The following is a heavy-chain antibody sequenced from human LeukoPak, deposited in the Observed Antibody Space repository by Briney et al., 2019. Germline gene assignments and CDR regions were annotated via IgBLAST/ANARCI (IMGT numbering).Heavy chain of an antibody. D-gene: IGHD6-13*01. Sequence: SVKVSCKASGGTFSSYAISWVRQAPGQGLEWMGGIIPIFGTANYAQKFQGRVTITADESTSTAYMELSSLRSEDTAVYYCARDLGGSSWTLGYWGQGTPVTVSS. CDR2: IIPIFGTA. V-gene: IGHV1-69*13. CDR1: GGTFSSYA. CDR3: ARDLGGSSWTLGY. J-gene: IGHJ4*02.